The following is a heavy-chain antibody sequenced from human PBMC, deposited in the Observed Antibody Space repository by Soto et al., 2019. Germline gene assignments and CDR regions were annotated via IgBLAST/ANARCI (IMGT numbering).Heavy chain of an antibody. J-gene: IGHJ5*01. D-gene: IGHD2-21*02. CDR3: ARDIGDWPRGWFDY. CDR2: VYYSGST. Sequence: SETLSLTCSVSGGSVNNYYWSWIRQPPGKGLEWIGYVYYSGSTNYNPSLKSRDTISIDRSRNQFSLRVTSVNAADTAIYYCARDIGDWPRGWFDYWGHGSLVTVSS. CDR1: GGSVNNYY. V-gene: IGHV4-59*02.